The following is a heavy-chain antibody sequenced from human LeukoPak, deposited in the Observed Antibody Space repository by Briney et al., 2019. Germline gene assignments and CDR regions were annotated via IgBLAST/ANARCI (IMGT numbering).Heavy chain of an antibody. Sequence: GGSLRLSCAASGFTFSSYAMHWVRQAPGKGLEWVAVISYDGSNKYYADSVKGRFTISRDNSKNTLYLQMNSLRAEDTAVYYCARDADLNGLLDYWGQGTLVTVSS. CDR2: ISYDGSNK. CDR1: GFTFSSYA. D-gene: IGHD5-12*01. J-gene: IGHJ4*02. V-gene: IGHV3-30-3*01. CDR3: ARDADLNGLLDY.